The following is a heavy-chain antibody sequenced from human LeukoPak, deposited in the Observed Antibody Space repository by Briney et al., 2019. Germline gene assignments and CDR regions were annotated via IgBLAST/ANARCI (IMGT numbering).Heavy chain of an antibody. J-gene: IGHJ4*02. Sequence: GGSLRLSCEASGFSVSNYMSWVRQAPGKGLEWVSVIYSNGNTYYADSVKGRFTISRDNSKNTLYLQMNSLRAEDTAVYYCARVRNVNSVAGTVDYWGQGTLVTVSS. CDR1: GFSVSNY. V-gene: IGHV3-53*01. CDR3: ARVRNVNSVAGTVDY. D-gene: IGHD6-19*01. CDR2: IYSNGNT.